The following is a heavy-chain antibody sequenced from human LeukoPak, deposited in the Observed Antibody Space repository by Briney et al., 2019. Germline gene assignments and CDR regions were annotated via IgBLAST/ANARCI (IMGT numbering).Heavy chain of an antibody. CDR2: IYYSGST. V-gene: IGHV4-39*07. D-gene: IGHD2-15*01. Sequence: PSETLSLTCTVSGGSISSSSYYWGWIRQPPGKGLEWIGGIYYSGSTYYNPSLKSRVTISVDTSKNQFSQKLSSVTAADTAVYYCARAAIVVVVAATHYFDYWGQGTLVTVSS. CDR3: ARAAIVVVVAATHYFDY. J-gene: IGHJ4*02. CDR1: GGSISSSSYY.